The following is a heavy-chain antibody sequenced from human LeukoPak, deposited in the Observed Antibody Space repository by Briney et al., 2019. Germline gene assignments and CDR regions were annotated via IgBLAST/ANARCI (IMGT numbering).Heavy chain of an antibody. V-gene: IGHV1-8*01. CDR2: INPNSGDT. CDR1: GYSFNSYD. CDR3: ARGGYGGDAFDI. Sequence: ASVKVSCKASGYSFNSYDINWVRQATGQGLEWMGWINPNSGDTDYAQKFQGRVTMTRNTSITTSYMELISLRSEDTAVYYCARGGYGGDAFDIWGQGTMVTVSS. D-gene: IGHD4-23*01. J-gene: IGHJ3*02.